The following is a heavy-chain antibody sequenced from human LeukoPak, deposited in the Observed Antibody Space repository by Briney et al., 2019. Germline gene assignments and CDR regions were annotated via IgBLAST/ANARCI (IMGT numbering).Heavy chain of an antibody. CDR2: IYYSGST. D-gene: IGHD3-22*01. V-gene: IGHV4-59*01. CDR3: ARAWDYYDSSAASYAFDI. J-gene: IGHJ3*02. CDR1: GGSISSYY. Sequence: SETLSLTCTVSGGSISSYYWSWIRQPPGKGLEWIGYIYYSGSTNYNPSLKSRVTISVDTSKNQFSLKLSSVTAADTAVYYCARAWDYYDSSAASYAFDIWGQGTMVTVSS.